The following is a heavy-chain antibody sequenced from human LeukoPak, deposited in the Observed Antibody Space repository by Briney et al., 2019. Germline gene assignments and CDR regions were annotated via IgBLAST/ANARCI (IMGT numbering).Heavy chain of an antibody. J-gene: IGHJ3*01. CDR1: GDPIIDSY. V-gene: IGHV4-59*12. D-gene: IGHD1-26*01. CDR2: VYYTGST. Sequence: SETLSLTCTVSGDPIIDSYWSWLRQPPGKGLEWIGCVYYTGSTNYNPSLENRVTISLDTSRSQFSLKLTSVTAADTAVYYCTKELNSNALEVWGQGTMVTVSS. CDR3: TKELNSNALEV.